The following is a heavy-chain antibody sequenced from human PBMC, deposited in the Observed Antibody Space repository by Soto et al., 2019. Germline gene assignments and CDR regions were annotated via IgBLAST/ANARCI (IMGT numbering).Heavy chain of an antibody. CDR3: VRDGTKNLRDWFDP. D-gene: IGHD1-1*01. CDR2: IYATGTT. J-gene: IGHJ5*02. CDR1: AASLAGYY. V-gene: IGHV4-4*07. Sequence: SETLSLTCTVSAASLAGYYWSWIRQPPGKGLEWIGRIYATGTTDYNPSLKSRLTMSVDMSKKQFSLTLRSVTAADTAMYYCVRDGTKNLRDWFDPWGQG.